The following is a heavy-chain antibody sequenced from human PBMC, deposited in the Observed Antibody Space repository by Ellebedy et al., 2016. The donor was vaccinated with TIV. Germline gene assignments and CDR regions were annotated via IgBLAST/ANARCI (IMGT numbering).Heavy chain of an antibody. CDR3: ARDGIAAAGTDY. J-gene: IGHJ4*02. D-gene: IGHD6-13*01. Sequence: GGSLRLSCTASGFTFNTYTMNWVRQAPGKGLEWVSSISSSSSYIYYADSVKGRFTISRDNAKNSLYLQMNSLRAEDTAVYYCARDGIAAAGTDYWGQGTLVTVSS. CDR2: ISSSSSYI. CDR1: GFTFNTYT. V-gene: IGHV3-21*01.